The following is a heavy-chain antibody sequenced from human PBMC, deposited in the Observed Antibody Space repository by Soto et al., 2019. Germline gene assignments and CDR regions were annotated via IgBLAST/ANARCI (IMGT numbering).Heavy chain of an antibody. D-gene: IGHD6-19*01. Sequence: QVHLQQWGAGLLKPSETLSLTCAVYGGSFSPYYWSWTWIRQPPGKGLEWIGDINHRGSTKYNPSLHSRGTISLDTSKNQFSLNVKSLTAADTAVYYCARGKWGSGWTLGIYFYGLDVWGQGTAVTVSS. CDR1: GGSFSPYY. CDR3: ARGKWGSGWTLGIYFYGLDV. V-gene: IGHV4-34*01. J-gene: IGHJ6*02. CDR2: INHRGST.